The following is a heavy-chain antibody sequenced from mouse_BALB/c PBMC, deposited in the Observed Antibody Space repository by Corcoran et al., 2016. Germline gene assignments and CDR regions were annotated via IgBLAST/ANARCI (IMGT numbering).Heavy chain of an antibody. CDR3: ARCGYYDYGRGFSYYAMDY. J-gene: IGHJ4*01. Sequence: QIQLVQSGPELKKPGETVKISCKASGYTFTNYGMNWVKQAPGKGLKWMGWINTYTGEPTYADDFKGRFAFSLETSASTAYLQINNLKNEDKATYFCARCGYYDYGRGFSYYAMDYWGQGTSVTVSS. CDR1: GYTFTNYG. V-gene: IGHV9-1*02. D-gene: IGHD2-4*01. CDR2: INTYTGEP.